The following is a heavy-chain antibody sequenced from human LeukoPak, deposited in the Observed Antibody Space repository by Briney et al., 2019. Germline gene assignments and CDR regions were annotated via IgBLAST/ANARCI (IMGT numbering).Heavy chain of an antibody. J-gene: IGHJ5*02. V-gene: IGHV3-20*04. Sequence: GGSLRLSCTASGFTFDDYGMSWVRQAPGKGLEWVSGINWNGGSTGYADSVKGRFTISRDNAKNSLYLQMNSLRAEDTALYYCARATIASGSYYFPNWFDPWGQGTLVTVSS. CDR2: INWNGGST. CDR3: ARATIASGSYYFPNWFDP. CDR1: GFTFDDYG. D-gene: IGHD1-26*01.